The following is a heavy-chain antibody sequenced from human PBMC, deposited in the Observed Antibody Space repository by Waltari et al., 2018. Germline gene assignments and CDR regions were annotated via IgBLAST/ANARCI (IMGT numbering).Heavy chain of an antibody. J-gene: IGHJ4*02. V-gene: IGHV3-48*01. CDR3: ARGGGSYPFDY. CDR2: ISSSSSTI. D-gene: IGHD1-26*01. Sequence: EVQPVESGGGLVQPGGSLRLSCAASGFTFSSYRLNWVRQAPGKGLEWVSYISSSSSTIYYADSVKGRFTISRDNAKNSLYLQMNSLRAEDTAVYYCARGGGSYPFDYWGQGTLVTVSS. CDR1: GFTFSSYR.